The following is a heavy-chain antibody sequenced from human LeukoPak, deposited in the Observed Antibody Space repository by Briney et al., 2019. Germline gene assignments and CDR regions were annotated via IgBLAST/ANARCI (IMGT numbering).Heavy chain of an antibody. CDR1: GFIFRSHG. D-gene: IGHD3-9*01. CDR2: IRSDGRNE. Sequence: GGSLRPSCVASGFIFRSHGIHWVRQAPGKGLEWVAFIRSDGRNEFYADTVKGRFIISRDNSKNTLYLQMNSLRSEDTAVYFCARDRDLLTGDFPTNIDFWGQGILVTVSS. J-gene: IGHJ4*02. CDR3: ARDRDLLTGDFPTNIDF. V-gene: IGHV3-30*02.